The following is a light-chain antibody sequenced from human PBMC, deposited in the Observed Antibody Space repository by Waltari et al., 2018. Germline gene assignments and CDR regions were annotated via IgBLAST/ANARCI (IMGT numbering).Light chain of an antibody. Sequence: SYELTQPPSVSVSPGQTARITCSGDALPKKYAYWYQQKSGQAPVQVIYEDVKRPSGMPGRFSGSSSGTMVTLTISGAQVEDEADYYCYSTDSSGNVQVFGGGTKLTVL. CDR3: YSTDSSGNVQV. J-gene: IGLJ2*01. CDR1: ALPKKY. CDR2: EDV. V-gene: IGLV3-10*01.